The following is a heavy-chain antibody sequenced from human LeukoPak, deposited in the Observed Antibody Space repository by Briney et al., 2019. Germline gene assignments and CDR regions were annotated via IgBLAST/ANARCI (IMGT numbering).Heavy chain of an antibody. V-gene: IGHV3-21*01. CDR3: ARWVSPITIFGVVTVKRDAFDI. D-gene: IGHD3-3*01. CDR1: GFTFSSYS. Sequence: GGSLRLSCAASGFTFSSYSMNWVRQAPGKGLEWVSSISSSSSYIYYADSVKGRFTISRDNAKNSLYLQMNSLRAEDTAVYYCARWVSPITIFGVVTVKRDAFDIWGQGTMVTVSS. J-gene: IGHJ3*02. CDR2: ISSSSSYI.